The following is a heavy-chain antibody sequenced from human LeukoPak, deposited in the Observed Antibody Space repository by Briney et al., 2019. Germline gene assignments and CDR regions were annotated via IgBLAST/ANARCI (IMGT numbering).Heavy chain of an antibody. CDR2: ISSGGGTT. CDR3: ANRGTKWLPPPTDAFDV. V-gene: IGHV3-23*01. J-gene: IGHJ3*01. D-gene: IGHD2-8*01. Sequence: GGSLRLSCAASGFSFSSHAMSWVRHAPGKGLQWVSTISSGGGTTYYGDSVKGRFTISRDNSKNTLYLQMNSLRVDDTAIYYCANRGTKWLPPPTDAFDVWGQGTMVTVSS. CDR1: GFSFSSHA.